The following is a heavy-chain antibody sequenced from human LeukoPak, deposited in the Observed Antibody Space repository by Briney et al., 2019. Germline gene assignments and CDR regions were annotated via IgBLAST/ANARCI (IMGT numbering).Heavy chain of an antibody. CDR1: GFTFSSYA. V-gene: IGHV3-30*14. D-gene: IGHD5-18*01. J-gene: IGHJ3*02. CDR2: ISYDGSSK. Sequence: PGGSLRLSCAASGFTFSSYAMHWVRQAPGKGLEWVAVISYDGSSKYYADSVKGRFTISRDNSKNTLYLQMNSLRAEDTAVYYCARSQIWGDAFDIWGQGTMVTVSS. CDR3: ARSQIWGDAFDI.